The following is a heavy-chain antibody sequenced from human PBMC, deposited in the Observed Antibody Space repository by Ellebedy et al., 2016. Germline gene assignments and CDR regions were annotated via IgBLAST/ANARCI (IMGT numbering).Heavy chain of an antibody. CDR1: GGSFSGYY. CDR3: ARGQQWLVRYFDY. Sequence: SETLSLXXAVYGGSFSGYYWSWIRQPPGKGPEWIGEINHSGSTNYNPSLKSRVTISVDTSKNQFSLKLNSVTAADTAVYYCARGQQWLVRYFDYWGQGTLVTVSS. CDR2: INHSGST. J-gene: IGHJ4*02. V-gene: IGHV4-34*01. D-gene: IGHD6-19*01.